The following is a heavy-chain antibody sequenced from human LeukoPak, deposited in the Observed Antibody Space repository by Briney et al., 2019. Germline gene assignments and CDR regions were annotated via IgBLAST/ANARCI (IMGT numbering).Heavy chain of an antibody. CDR2: ISSSSSYT. D-gene: IGHD4-23*01. V-gene: IGHV3-11*05. J-gene: IGHJ4*02. CDR1: GFTFCEYD. CDR3: ARDPSGKRDY. Sequence: GGSLRLSCAASGFTFCEYDMSCIRRAPGKGLEWVSYISSSSSYTNYAGSLKGRFTISRDNAKNSLYMQMNSLRAEDTAVYYCARDPSGKRDYWGQGTLVTVS.